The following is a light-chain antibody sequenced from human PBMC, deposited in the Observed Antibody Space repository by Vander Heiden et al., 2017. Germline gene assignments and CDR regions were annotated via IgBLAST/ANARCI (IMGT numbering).Light chain of an antibody. CDR1: QDISNY. V-gene: IGKV1-33*01. CDR2: DAS. Sequence: DIQMTQSPSSLSASVGDRVTITCQASQDISNYLNWYQQKPGKAPKLLIYDASNFETGVPSRFSGRGSGTDFTFTIRSLQPEDIATYYCQQDDNLPFTFGHGTKVDIK. J-gene: IGKJ3*01. CDR3: QQDDNLPFT.